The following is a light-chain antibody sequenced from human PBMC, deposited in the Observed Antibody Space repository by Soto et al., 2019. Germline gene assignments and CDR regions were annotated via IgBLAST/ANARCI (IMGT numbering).Light chain of an antibody. V-gene: IGLV2-23*02. CDR3: CSYTNLDSVL. J-gene: IGLJ2*01. CDR1: SRDVGKYDA. Sequence: QPASVSGSPGQSITISCSGTSRDVGKYDAVSWYQQHPGKAPKFIIYEVTKRPSGISDRFSGSKSGNTASLTISGLQAEDEAHYYCCSYTNLDSVLFGGGTQLTVL. CDR2: EVT.